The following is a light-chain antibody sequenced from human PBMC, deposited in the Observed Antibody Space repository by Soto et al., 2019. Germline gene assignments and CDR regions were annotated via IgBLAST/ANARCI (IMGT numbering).Light chain of an antibody. J-gene: IGKJ5*01. CDR3: QQRSNWIT. CDR1: QSVSSY. V-gene: IGKV3-11*01. CDR2: DAS. Sequence: EIVLTQSPATLSLSPGERATLSCRASQSVSSYLAWYQQKPGQAPRLLIYDASNRATGIPARFSGSGSGTDFSLTISSLEPEDFAVYYCQQRSNWITFGQGIRLEI.